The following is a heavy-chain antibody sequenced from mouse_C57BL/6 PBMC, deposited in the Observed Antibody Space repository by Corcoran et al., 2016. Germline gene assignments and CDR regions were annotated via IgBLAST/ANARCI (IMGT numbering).Heavy chain of an antibody. CDR3: ASFAVAVDY. CDR2: INPNNGGT. V-gene: IGHV1-26*01. J-gene: IGHJ2*01. D-gene: IGHD1-1*01. CDR1: GYTFTDYY. Sequence: EVQLQQSGPELVKPGASVKISCQPSGYTFTDYYMNWVKQSHGKSLEWIGDINPNNGGTSYNQKFKGKATLTVDKSSSTAYMELRSLTSEDSAVYYCASFAVAVDYWGQGTTLTVSA.